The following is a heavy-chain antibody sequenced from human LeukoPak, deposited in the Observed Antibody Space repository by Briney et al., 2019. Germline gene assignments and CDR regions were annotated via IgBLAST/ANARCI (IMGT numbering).Heavy chain of an antibody. D-gene: IGHD2-2*02. J-gene: IGHJ5*02. CDR3: ARGRSVLGYCSSTSCYKRFWFDP. CDR2: INHSGST. V-gene: IGHV4-39*07. CDR1: GGSISSSSYY. Sequence: SETLSLTCTVSGGSISSSSYYWSWIRQPPGKGLEWIGEINHSGSTNYNPSLKSRVTISVDTSKNQFSLKLSSVTAADTAVYYCARGRSVLGYCSSTSCYKRFWFDPWGQGTLVTVSS.